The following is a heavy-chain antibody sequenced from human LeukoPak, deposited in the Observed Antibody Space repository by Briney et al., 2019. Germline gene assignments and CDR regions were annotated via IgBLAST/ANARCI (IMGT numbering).Heavy chain of an antibody. Sequence: GGSLRLSCAASGFTFSSYGMHWVRQAPGKGLEWVAVISYDGSNKCYADSVKGRFTISRDNPKNTLYLQMNSLRAEDTAVYYCAGGGGYDSSQNWFDSWGQGALVTVSS. CDR1: GFTFSSYG. D-gene: IGHD3-22*01. J-gene: IGHJ5*01. CDR2: ISYDGSNK. CDR3: AGGGGYDSSQNWFDS. V-gene: IGHV3-30*03.